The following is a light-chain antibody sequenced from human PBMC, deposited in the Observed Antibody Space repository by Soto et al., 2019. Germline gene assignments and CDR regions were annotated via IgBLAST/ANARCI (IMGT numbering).Light chain of an antibody. CDR3: NSYTNSSAVV. V-gene: IGLV2-14*01. CDR2: EVT. J-gene: IGLJ2*01. Sequence: QSALTQPASVSGSPGQSITISCAGTRYDIGAYDYVSWYQQHPGNAPKLLVYEVTNRPSGVSDRFSGSKSGNTASLTISGLQAEDEADYYCNSYTNSSAVVFXGGTKVTVL. CDR1: RYDIGAYDY.